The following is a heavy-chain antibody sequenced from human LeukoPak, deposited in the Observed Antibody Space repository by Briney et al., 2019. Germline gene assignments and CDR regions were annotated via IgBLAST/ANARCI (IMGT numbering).Heavy chain of an antibody. Sequence: SVKVSCKASGGTFSSYAISWMRQAPGQGLEWMGGIIPIFGTANYAQKFQGRVTITADESTSTAYMELSSLRSEDTAVYYCARESGSGSTFDYWGQGTLVTVSS. J-gene: IGHJ4*02. CDR2: IIPIFGTA. V-gene: IGHV1-69*13. CDR1: GGTFSSYA. D-gene: IGHD5-12*01. CDR3: ARESGSGSTFDY.